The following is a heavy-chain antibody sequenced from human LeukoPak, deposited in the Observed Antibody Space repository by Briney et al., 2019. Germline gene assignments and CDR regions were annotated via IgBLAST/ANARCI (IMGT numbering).Heavy chain of an antibody. J-gene: IGHJ6*02. D-gene: IGHD6-6*01. CDR3: ARLFSSSSWGYYYYGMDV. CDR2: IYYSGST. V-gene: IGHV4-31*03. Sequence: SETLSLTCTVSGGSISSGGYYWSWIRQHPGTGLEWIGYIYYSGSTYYNPSLKSRVTISVDTSKNQFSLKLSSVTAADTAVYYCARLFSSSSWGYYYYGMDVWGQGTTVTVSS. CDR1: GGSISSGGYY.